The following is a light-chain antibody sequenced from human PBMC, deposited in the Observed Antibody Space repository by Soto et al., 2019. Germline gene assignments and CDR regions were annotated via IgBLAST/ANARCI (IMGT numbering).Light chain of an antibody. CDR3: QQYNKLHLT. Sequence: EILMTQSPGTLSASPGERATLSCRASQRVRSNLSWYQQKPGQAAMLLIYAVSTRATGIPSRFSGSGSGTEFTLTISSLQSEDVAVCSCQQYNKLHLTFGQGPMVEIK. CDR1: QRVRSN. V-gene: IGKV3-15*01. CDR2: AVS. J-gene: IGKJ1*01.